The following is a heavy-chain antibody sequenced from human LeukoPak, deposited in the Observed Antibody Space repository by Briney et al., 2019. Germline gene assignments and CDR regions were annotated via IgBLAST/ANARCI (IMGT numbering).Heavy chain of an antibody. V-gene: IGHV4-31*03. CDR1: GGSISSGGYY. CDR2: IYYSGST. Sequence: SQTLSLTCTVSGGSISSGGYYWSWIRQHPGKGLEWIGYIYYSGSTYYNPSLKSRVTISVDTSKNQFSLKLSSVTAADTAVYYRARGGMTTVTKSAFDIWGQGTMVTVSS. J-gene: IGHJ3*02. CDR3: ARGGMTTVTKSAFDI. D-gene: IGHD4-17*01.